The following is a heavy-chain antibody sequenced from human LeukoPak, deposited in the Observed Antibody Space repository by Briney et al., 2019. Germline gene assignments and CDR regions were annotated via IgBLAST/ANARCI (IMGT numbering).Heavy chain of an antibody. CDR1: GYTFTSYG. V-gene: IGHV1-18*01. J-gene: IGHJ4*02. D-gene: IGHD5-12*01. Sequence: ASVKVSCKASGYTFTSYGISWVRQAPGQGLEWMGWISAYNGNTNYAQKLRGRVTMTTDTSTSTAYMELRSLRSDDTAVYYCAREGTDIVATTGVCYFDYWGQGTLVTVSS. CDR2: ISAYNGNT. CDR3: AREGTDIVATTGVCYFDY.